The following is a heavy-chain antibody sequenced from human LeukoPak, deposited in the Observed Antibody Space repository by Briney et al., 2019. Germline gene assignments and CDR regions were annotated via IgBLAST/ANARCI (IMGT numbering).Heavy chain of an antibody. Sequence: SETLSLTCTVSGGSISSSSYYWGWIRQPPGKGLEWIGSIYYSGSTYYNPSLKSRVTISVDTSKNQFSLKLSSVTAADTAVYYCARRGWMGAYLYWGQGTLVTVSS. CDR1: GGSISSSSYY. CDR2: IYYSGST. CDR3: ARRGWMGAYLY. J-gene: IGHJ4*02. V-gene: IGHV4-39*01. D-gene: IGHD1-26*01.